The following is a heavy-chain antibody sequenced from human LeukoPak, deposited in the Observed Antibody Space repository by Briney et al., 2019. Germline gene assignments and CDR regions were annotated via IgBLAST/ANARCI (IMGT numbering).Heavy chain of an antibody. Sequence: ASVKVSCKASGYTFSNHWMHWVRQVPGQGLEWMGVINANGGSTIYAQKFQGRITLTRDMSTTSVYMEVTSLRSEDTAVYYCARAVRQQLVLFDPWGQGTLVTVSS. D-gene: IGHD6-13*01. J-gene: IGHJ5*02. CDR3: ARAVRQQLVLFDP. CDR1: GYTFSNHW. V-gene: IGHV1-46*01. CDR2: INANGGST.